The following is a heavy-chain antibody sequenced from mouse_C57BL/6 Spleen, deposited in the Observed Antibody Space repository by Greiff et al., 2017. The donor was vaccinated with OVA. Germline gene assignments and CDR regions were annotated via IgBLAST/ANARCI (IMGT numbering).Heavy chain of an antibody. CDR2: IYPGDGDT. Sequence: VQLQQSGPELVKPGASVKISCKASGYAFSSSWMNWVKQRPGKGLEWIGRIYPGDGDTNYNGKFKGKATLTADKSSSTAYMQLSSLTSEDSAVYFCAREWSGTPFDYWGQGTTLTVSS. D-gene: IGHD4-1*01. J-gene: IGHJ2*01. CDR1: GYAFSSSW. V-gene: IGHV1-82*01. CDR3: AREWSGTPFDY.